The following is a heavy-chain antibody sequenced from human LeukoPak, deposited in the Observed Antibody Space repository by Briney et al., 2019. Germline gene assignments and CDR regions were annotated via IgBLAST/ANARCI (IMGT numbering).Heavy chain of an antibody. CDR2: ISGSGSST. V-gene: IGHV3-23*01. Sequence: QPGGSLRLSCAASGFTFSSYAMSWVRQAPGKGLESVSVISGSGSSTYYADSVKGRFTISRDNSKNTVYLQMNSLRAEDTAAYYCTTSIDYWGQGTLVTVSS. CDR3: TTSIDY. CDR1: GFTFSSYA. J-gene: IGHJ4*02.